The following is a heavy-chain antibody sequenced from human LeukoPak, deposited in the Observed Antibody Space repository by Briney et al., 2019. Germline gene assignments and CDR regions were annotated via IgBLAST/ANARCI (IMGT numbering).Heavy chain of an antibody. V-gene: IGHV4-59*08. CDR1: GGSISSYY. Sequence: SETLSLTCTVSGGSISSYYWSWIRQPPGKGLEWIGYIYYSRSTNYNPSLKSRVTISVDTSKNQFSLKLSSVTAADTAVYYCARQGGGFWYFDLWGRGTLVTVSS. CDR2: IYYSRST. J-gene: IGHJ2*01. D-gene: IGHD6-25*01. CDR3: ARQGGGFWYFDL.